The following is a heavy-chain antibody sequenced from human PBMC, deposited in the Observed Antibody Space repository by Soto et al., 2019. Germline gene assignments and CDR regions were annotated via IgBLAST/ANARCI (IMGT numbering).Heavy chain of an antibody. D-gene: IGHD5-12*01. V-gene: IGHV4-34*01. CDR3: ARASGYDFSSSTNFDY. Sequence: GSLRLSCAASGFTVSSNYMSWVRQAPGKGLEWIGEINHSGSTNHNPSLKSRVTISVDTSKNQFSLKLSSVTAADTAVYYCARASGYDFSSSTNFDYWGQGTLVTVSS. J-gene: IGHJ4*02. CDR1: GFTVSSNY. CDR2: INHSGST.